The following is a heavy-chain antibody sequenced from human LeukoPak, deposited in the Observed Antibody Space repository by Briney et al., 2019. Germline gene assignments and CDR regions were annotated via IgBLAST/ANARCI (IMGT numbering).Heavy chain of an antibody. Sequence: SQTLSLTCAISGDSVSSNSAAWNWIRQSPPRGLEWLGRTYFRSKWYNDYAVSVKSRISISADTSKNHFSLQLSSVTPDDTAVYYCVRGTGSFGSWGQGTLVTVSS. J-gene: IGHJ4*02. CDR2: TYFRSKWYN. CDR3: VRGTGSFGS. CDR1: GDSVSSNSAA. V-gene: IGHV6-1*01. D-gene: IGHD7-27*01.